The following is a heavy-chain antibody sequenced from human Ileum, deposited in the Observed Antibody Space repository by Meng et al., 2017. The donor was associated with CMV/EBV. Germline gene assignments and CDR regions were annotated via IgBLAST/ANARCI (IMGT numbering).Heavy chain of an antibody. CDR1: GFIVSSNF. CDR3: ARGYGDY. CDR2: IYTGGST. Sequence: VQLVESGGGLTQPGGSLGLSCAASGFIVSSNFMNWVRQAPGKGLEWVSVIYTGGSTYYADSVKGRFAISRDNSKNTLYLQMNSLRAEDTAVYYCARGYGDYWGQGILVTVSS. V-gene: IGHV3-53*01. J-gene: IGHJ4*02. D-gene: IGHD1-1*01.